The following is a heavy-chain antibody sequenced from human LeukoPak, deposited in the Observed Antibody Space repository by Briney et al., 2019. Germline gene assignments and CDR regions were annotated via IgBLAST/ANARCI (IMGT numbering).Heavy chain of an antibody. CDR1: GFTFSSYA. CDR3: ARDGSWPH. Sequence: GGSLRLSCAASGFTFSSYAMHWVRQAPGKGLEWVAVISYDGSNKYYADSVKGRFTISRDNSKNTLYLQMNSLRAEDTAVYYCARDGSWPHWGQGTLVTVSS. J-gene: IGHJ4*02. D-gene: IGHD6-13*01. V-gene: IGHV3-30-3*01. CDR2: ISYDGSNK.